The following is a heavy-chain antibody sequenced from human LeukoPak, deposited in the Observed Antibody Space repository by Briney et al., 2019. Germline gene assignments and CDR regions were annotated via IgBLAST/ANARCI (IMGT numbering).Heavy chain of an antibody. J-gene: IGHJ6*02. V-gene: IGHV1-2*04. CDR3: ARADLYSSAWWFDPWGQGTLVTVSPGMDV. CDR1: GYTFTDYY. Sequence: ASLKVSCKASGYTFTDYYIHWVRQAPGQGLEWMGWINPNSGGTNYAQKFQGWVSMTRDTSISTAYMELSRLRADDTAVYYCARADLYSSAWWFDPWGQGTLVTVSPGMDVWGQGTTVTVSS. CDR2: INPNSGGT. D-gene: IGHD6-25*01.